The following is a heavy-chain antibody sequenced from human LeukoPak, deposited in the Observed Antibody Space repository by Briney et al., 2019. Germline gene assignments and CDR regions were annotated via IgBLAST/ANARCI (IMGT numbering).Heavy chain of an antibody. CDR2: IYSGGST. CDR1: GFTVSSNY. Sequence: GGSLRLSCAASGFTVSSNYMSWVRQAPGKGLEWVSAIYSGGSTYYADSVKGRFTIYRDNSKNTVYLQMNSLRAEDTAVYYCAREGIAAAFDYWGQGTLVTVSS. V-gene: IGHV3-53*01. D-gene: IGHD6-13*01. J-gene: IGHJ4*02. CDR3: AREGIAAAFDY.